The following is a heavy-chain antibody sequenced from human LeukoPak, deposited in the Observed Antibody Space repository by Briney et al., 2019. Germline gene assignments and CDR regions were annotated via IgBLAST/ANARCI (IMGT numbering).Heavy chain of an antibody. J-gene: IGHJ3*02. Sequence: SETLSLTCTVSGGSISSSSYYWGWLRQPPGKGLEWIGSIYYSGSTYYNPSLKSRVTISVDTSKNQFSLKLSSVTAADTAVYYCARRQCGYDSPGDAFDIWGQGTMVTVSS. CDR2: IYYSGST. CDR1: GGSISSSSYY. V-gene: IGHV4-39*01. D-gene: IGHD5-12*01. CDR3: ARRQCGYDSPGDAFDI.